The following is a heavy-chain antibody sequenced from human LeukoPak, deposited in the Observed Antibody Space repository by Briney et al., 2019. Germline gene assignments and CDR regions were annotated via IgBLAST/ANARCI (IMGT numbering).Heavy chain of an antibody. D-gene: IGHD1-26*01. CDR2: IYSGGTT. V-gene: IGHV3-53*01. CDR3: STSPSWGV. J-gene: IGHJ6*04. CDR1: GLTDLHKL. Sequence: GGSLRLSCVGTGLTDLHKLLPYLDQAPGKGLEWVSVIYSGGTTHYADSVKGRFTISRDNSKNTLYLQMNSLRVDDTAVYYCSTSPSWGVWGKGTTVTVSS.